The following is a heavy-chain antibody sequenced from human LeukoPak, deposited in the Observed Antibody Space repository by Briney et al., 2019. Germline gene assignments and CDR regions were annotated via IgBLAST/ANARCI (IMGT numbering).Heavy chain of an antibody. J-gene: IGHJ4*02. V-gene: IGHV3-23*01. Sequence: GGSLRLSCGVSGITLSNYGMSWVRQAPGKGLEWVAGLSGSAGGTNYADSVKGRFTISRDNYKKPLFLRLGRLRAEDTAVYFCAKRGVVVRVFLVGFHKEAYYFDSWGQGAQVNVSS. CDR3: AKRGVVVRVFLVGFHKEAYYFDS. CDR1: GITLSNYG. CDR2: LSGSAGGT. D-gene: IGHD3-16*02.